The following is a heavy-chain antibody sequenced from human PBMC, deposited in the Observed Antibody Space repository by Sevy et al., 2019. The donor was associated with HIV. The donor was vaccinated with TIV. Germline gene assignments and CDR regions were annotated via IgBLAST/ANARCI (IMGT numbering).Heavy chain of an antibody. Sequence: GGSLTLSCAASGFTFSSYVMSWVRHAPGKGLEWVSAISGSGGSTYYADSVKGRFTISRDNSKNTLYLQMNSLRAEDTAVYYCANSRPTTVTTVEWYFDLWGRGTLVTVSS. D-gene: IGHD4-17*01. CDR3: ANSRPTTVTTVEWYFDL. CDR2: ISGSGGST. J-gene: IGHJ2*01. V-gene: IGHV3-23*01. CDR1: GFTFSSYV.